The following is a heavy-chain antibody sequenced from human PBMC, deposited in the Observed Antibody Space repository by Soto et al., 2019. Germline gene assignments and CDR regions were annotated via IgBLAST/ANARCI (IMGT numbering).Heavy chain of an antibody. D-gene: IGHD2-8*02. CDR3: AKDMVHCTGTRCARYFEK. V-gene: IGHV3-23*01. CDR1: KFTFSTYA. J-gene: IGHJ4*02. Sequence: LRLSCAASKFTFSTYAMTWVRQAPGKGLERVSDISGSGDNTYYADSVKGRFTISRDNSKSTLYLQMNSLRAEDTAVYYCAKDMVHCTGTRCARYFEKWGRGTLVTVSS. CDR2: ISGSGDNT.